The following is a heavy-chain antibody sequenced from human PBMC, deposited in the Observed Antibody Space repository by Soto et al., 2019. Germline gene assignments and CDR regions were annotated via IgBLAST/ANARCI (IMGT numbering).Heavy chain of an antibody. D-gene: IGHD6-19*01. CDR3: ARLEYSSGWYRFGY. J-gene: IGHJ4*02. Sequence: PWDSLGLTCTLSRGSIRSIYWRLIRQPSGKGLEWIGYIYYSASTNYNPSLKSRVTISVDTSKNQFSLKLSSVTAADTAVYYCARLEYSSGWYRFGYWGQGTLVTVSS. CDR1: RGSIRSIY. CDR2: IYYSAST. V-gene: IGHV4-59*01.